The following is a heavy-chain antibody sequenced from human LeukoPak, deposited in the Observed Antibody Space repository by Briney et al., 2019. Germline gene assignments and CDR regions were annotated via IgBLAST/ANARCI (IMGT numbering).Heavy chain of an antibody. Sequence: ASVKVSCKASGYTFTSYDINWVRQATGQGLEWMGWMNPNSGNTGYAQKFQGRVTITRNTSISTAYMELSSLRSEDTAVYYCARVPRTSGYLDAFDIWGQGTMVTVSS. CDR1: GYTFTSYD. CDR2: MNPNSGNT. CDR3: ARVPRTSGYLDAFDI. J-gene: IGHJ3*02. D-gene: IGHD3-3*01. V-gene: IGHV1-8*03.